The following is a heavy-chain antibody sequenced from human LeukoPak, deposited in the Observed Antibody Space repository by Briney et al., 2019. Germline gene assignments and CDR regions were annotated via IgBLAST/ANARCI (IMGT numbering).Heavy chain of an antibody. D-gene: IGHD1-1*01. CDR3: ARDRYNWSDGSFDI. CDR1: GFTFSSYS. CDR2: ISSSSSYI. V-gene: IGHV3-21*01. J-gene: IGHJ3*02. Sequence: GGSLRLSCAASGFTFSSYSMKWVRQAPGKGVEWVSSISSSSSYIYYADSVKGRFTISRDNAKNSLYLQMNSLRAEDTAVYYCARDRYNWSDGSFDIWGQGTMVTVSS.